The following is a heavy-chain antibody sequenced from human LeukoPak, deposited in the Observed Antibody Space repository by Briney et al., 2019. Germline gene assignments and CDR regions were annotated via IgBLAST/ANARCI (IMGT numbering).Heavy chain of an antibody. CDR2: IYPGDSDT. CDR1: GYSFTSYW. D-gene: IGHD6-19*01. Sequence: GESLKISCKGSGYSFTSYWIGWVRQMPGKGLEWMGIIYPGDSDTRYSPSFEGQVTISADKSISTAYLQWSSLEASDTAMYYCARPRIAVAGLDAFDIWGQGTMVTGSS. CDR3: ARPRIAVAGLDAFDI. J-gene: IGHJ3*02. V-gene: IGHV5-51*01.